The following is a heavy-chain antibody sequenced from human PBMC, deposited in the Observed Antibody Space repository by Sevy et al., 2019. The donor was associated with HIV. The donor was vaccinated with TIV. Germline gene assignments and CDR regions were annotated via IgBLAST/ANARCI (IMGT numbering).Heavy chain of an antibody. Sequence: GGSLRLSCAASGFTFSNAWMSWVRQAPGKGLEWVGRIKSKTDGGTTDYAAPVKGRFTISRDDSKNTLYLQMNSLKTEDTAVYYCTPSGGYSYGWPSGPLVDYWGQGTLVTVSS. V-gene: IGHV3-15*01. J-gene: IGHJ4*02. CDR3: TPSGGYSYGWPSGPLVDY. CDR1: GFTFSNAW. CDR2: IKSKTDGGTT. D-gene: IGHD5-18*01.